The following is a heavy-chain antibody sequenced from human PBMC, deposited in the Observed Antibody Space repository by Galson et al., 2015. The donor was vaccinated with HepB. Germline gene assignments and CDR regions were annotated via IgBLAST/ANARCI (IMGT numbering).Heavy chain of an antibody. CDR1: GFTFSDYY. Sequence: SLRLSCAASGFTFSDYYMSWIRQAPGKGLEWVAYISQTGSAIYYADSMRGRFTLSRDNAKISLHLQMNSLRAEDTAVYYCARRGAGDPNFDYWGQGTLVTVSS. V-gene: IGHV3-11*01. CDR3: ARRGAGDPNFDY. D-gene: IGHD3-10*01. J-gene: IGHJ4*02. CDR2: ISQTGSAI.